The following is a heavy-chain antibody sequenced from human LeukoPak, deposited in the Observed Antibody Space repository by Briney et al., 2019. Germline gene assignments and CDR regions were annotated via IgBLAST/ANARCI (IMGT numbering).Heavy chain of an antibody. D-gene: IGHD6-13*01. CDR1: GGSISSYY. V-gene: IGHV4-59*12. CDR3: ARGIAAAGRTGHYYYYYMDV. Sequence: SETLSLTCTVSGGSISSYYWSWIRQPPGKGLEWIGYIYYSGSTNYNPSLKSRVTISVDRSKNQFSLKLSSVTAADTAVYYCARGIAAAGRTGHYYYYYMDVWGKGTTVTVSS. J-gene: IGHJ6*03. CDR2: IYYSGST.